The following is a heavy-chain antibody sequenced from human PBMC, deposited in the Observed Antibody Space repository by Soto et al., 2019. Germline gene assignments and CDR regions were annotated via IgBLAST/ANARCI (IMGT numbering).Heavy chain of an antibody. CDR2: IFHSGST. D-gene: IGHD2-2*01. CDR3: ARRATYCSSNSCSELDL. CDR1: GGSIRSSGYY. V-gene: IGHV4-39*01. Sequence: QLQLQESGPGLLKPSETLSLTCTVSGGSIRSSGYYWGWIRRPPGMGLEWIGSIFHSGSTLYTPSLNGRVTISVDTSKNQFSLKMTSVTAADTAVYYCARRATYCSSNSCSELDLWGQGSLVTVSS. J-gene: IGHJ4*02.